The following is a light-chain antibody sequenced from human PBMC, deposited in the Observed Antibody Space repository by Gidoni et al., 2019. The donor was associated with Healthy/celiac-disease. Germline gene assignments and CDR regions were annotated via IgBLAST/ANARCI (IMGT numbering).Light chain of an antibody. CDR2: AAS. J-gene: IGKJ1*01. Sequence: DIQMTHSPSTLSASVGDRVTITCRARQSISSYLNWYQQKPGKAPKLLIYAASSLQSGVPSRFSGSGSGTDFTLTISSLQPEDFATYYCQQSYSTPWTFGQGTKVEIK. V-gene: IGKV1-39*01. CDR3: QQSYSTPWT. CDR1: QSISSY.